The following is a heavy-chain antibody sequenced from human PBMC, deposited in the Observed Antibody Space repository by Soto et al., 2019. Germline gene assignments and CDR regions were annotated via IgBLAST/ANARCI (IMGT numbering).Heavy chain of an antibody. CDR3: AKALGYCSGTSCYGSNYYRDV. V-gene: IGHV3-23*01. Sequence: EVQLLESGGGLVQPGGSLRLSCTASGFTFSDYAMSWVRQAPGKGLEWVSGIRGSGGGTYYAGSVKGRFTISRDNSKNTLYLQLNSLRAEDTAVYYCAKALGYCSGTSCYGSNYYRDVWVKGTTVTVSS. J-gene: IGHJ6*03. CDR2: IRGSGGGT. D-gene: IGHD2-2*01. CDR1: GFTFSDYA.